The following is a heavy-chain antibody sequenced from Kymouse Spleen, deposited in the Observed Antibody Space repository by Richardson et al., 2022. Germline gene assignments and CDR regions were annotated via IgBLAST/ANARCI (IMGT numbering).Heavy chain of an antibody. CDR2: INHSGST. Sequence: QVQLQQWGAGLLKPSETLSLTCAVYGGSFSGYYWSWIRQPPGKGLEWIGEINHSGSTNYNPSLKSRVTISVDTSKNQFSLKLSSVTAADTAVYYCARDITMVRGVITPFDYWGQGTLVTVSS. CDR3: ARDITMVRGVITPFDY. V-gene: IGHV4-34*01. J-gene: IGHJ4*02. CDR1: GGSFSGYY. D-gene: IGHD3-10*01.